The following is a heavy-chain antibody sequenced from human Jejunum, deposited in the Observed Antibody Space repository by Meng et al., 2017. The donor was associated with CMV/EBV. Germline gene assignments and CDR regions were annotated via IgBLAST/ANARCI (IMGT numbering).Heavy chain of an antibody. CDR3: ARGPWGFDL. D-gene: IGHD7-27*01. Sequence: KVSCKDSGYTFNHFYLHWVRQAPGQGLEWMGWVNPNNGGTDYAQKFQGRVIMTSDTSISTVFMELSRLTFDDTAVYYCARGPWGFDLWGQGTLVTVSS. CDR1: GYTFNHFY. CDR2: VNPNNGGT. V-gene: IGHV1-2*02. J-gene: IGHJ4*02.